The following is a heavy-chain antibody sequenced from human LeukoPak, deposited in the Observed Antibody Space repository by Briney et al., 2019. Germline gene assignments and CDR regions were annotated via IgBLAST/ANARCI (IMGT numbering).Heavy chain of an antibody. J-gene: IGHJ4*02. CDR2: IFYSGNT. D-gene: IGHD5-12*01. CDR1: GGSISSGDYY. V-gene: IGHV4-30-4*01. Sequence: SQTLSLTCTVSGGSISSGDYYWSWIRQPPGKGLGWIGYIFYSGNTYYNPSLKSRVTISVDTSKNQFSLRLTSVTSADTAVFYCARGRGYSGYTYEYWGPGTTVTVSS. CDR3: ARGRGYSGYTYEY.